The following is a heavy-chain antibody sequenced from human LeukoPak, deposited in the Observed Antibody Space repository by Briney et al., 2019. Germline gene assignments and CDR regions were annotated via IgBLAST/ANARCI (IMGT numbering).Heavy chain of an antibody. J-gene: IGHJ3*02. Sequence: GGSLRLSCEASGFSFSMYWMAWVRQAPGKGLEWVANIKRDGSERHCLDSVRGRFTVPRDNAKNSLYLQLNSLRAEDTAVYFCARDTTYYESSAYYDSYDIWGQGTMVTVSS. CDR1: GFSFSMYW. CDR3: ARDTTYYESSAYYDSYDI. V-gene: IGHV3-7*01. D-gene: IGHD3-22*01. CDR2: IKRDGSER.